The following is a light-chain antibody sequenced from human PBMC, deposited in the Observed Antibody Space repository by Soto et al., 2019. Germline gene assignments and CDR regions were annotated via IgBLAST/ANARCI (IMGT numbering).Light chain of an antibody. CDR1: SSNTGAGYD. Sequence: QSVLTQPPSVSGAPGQRVTISCTGSSSNTGAGYDVHWYQQLPGTVPKLLIYANRNRPSGVPDRFSGSKSGTSASLAITGLQAEDEADYYCQSYDSSLSVGVFGGGTKLTVL. CDR2: ANR. J-gene: IGLJ3*02. V-gene: IGLV1-40*01. CDR3: QSYDSSLSVGV.